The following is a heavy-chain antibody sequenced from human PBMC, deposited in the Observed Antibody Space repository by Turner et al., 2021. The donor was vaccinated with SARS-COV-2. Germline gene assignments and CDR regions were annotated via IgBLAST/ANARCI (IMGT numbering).Heavy chain of an antibody. CDR2: INPNSGGS. D-gene: IGHD1-1*01. Sequence: VQLVQSGAQVKKPGASVQVSCMASLSSFAAYYTLWVGQAPGQGLEGMGWINPNSGGSNYEQKFQGRVTMTRDKSISTAYMELSRLRSDDTAVYYCARHGKGSTTNSGLYGMDVWGQGTTVTVSS. CDR3: ARHGKGSTTNSGLYGMDV. V-gene: IGHV1-2*02. CDR1: LSSFAAYY. J-gene: IGHJ6*02.